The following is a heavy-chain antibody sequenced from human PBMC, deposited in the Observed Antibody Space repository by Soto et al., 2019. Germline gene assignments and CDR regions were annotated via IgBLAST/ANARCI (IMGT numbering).Heavy chain of an antibody. CDR2: INHSGST. V-gene: IGHV4-34*01. D-gene: IGHD3-9*01. J-gene: IGHJ4*02. CDR3: ARRLRNYDILTGPLSWGYYFDY. CDR1: GGSFSGYY. Sequence: SETLSLTCAVYGGSFSGYYWSWIRKPPGKGLEWIGEINHSGSTNYNPSLKSRVTISVDTSKNQFSLKLSSVTAADTAVYYCARRLRNYDILTGPLSWGYYFDYWGQGTLVTVSS.